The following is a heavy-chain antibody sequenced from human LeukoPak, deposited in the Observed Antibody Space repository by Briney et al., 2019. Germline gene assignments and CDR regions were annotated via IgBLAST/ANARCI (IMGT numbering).Heavy chain of an antibody. V-gene: IGHV4-59*08. Sequence: SETLSLTCTVSGGSISGYYWSWIRQPPGKGLEWIGYIYYSGSTKFNPSLESRVTISVDTSKNQFSLKLISVTAADTPVYFCARLGGSYSLAAIDYWGQGTLVTVSS. CDR2: IYYSGST. D-gene: IGHD1-26*01. CDR1: GGSISGYY. CDR3: ARLGGSYSLAAIDY. J-gene: IGHJ4*02.